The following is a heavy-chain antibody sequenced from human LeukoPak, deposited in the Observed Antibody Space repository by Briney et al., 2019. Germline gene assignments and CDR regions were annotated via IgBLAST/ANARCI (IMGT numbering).Heavy chain of an antibody. D-gene: IGHD6-13*01. CDR3: ARAGTSSWYLDY. CDR2: IYHSGST. CDR1: AYSISSGYY. Sequence: SETLSLTCAVSAYSISSGYYWGWIRQPPGKGLEWIGSIYHSGSTYYNASLKSRVTISVDTSKNQFSLKLNSVTAADTAVYYCARAGTSSWYLDYWGQGTLVTVSS. V-gene: IGHV4-38-2*01. J-gene: IGHJ4*02.